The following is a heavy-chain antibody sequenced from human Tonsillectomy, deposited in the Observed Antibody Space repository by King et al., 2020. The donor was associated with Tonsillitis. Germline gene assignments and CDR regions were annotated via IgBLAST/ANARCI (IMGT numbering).Heavy chain of an antibody. CDR1: AFTFSTYW. J-gene: IGHJ6*02. CDR3: ARGYYESSGDVWGGSYYYYGLYV. CDR2: INNDGSST. V-gene: IGHV3-74*01. Sequence: VQLVESGGGLVQPGGSLRLSCAASAFTFSTYWMHWVRQAPGKGLVWVSRINNDGSSTIYADSVKGRFTISRDNAKNTLYLQINSLRAEDTAVFYCARGYYESSGDVWGGSYYYYGLYVWGQGTTVTVSS. D-gene: IGHD3-22*01.